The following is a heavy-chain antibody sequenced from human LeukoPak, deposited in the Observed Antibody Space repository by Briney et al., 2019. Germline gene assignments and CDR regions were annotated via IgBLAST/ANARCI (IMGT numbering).Heavy chain of an antibody. J-gene: IGHJ6*02. CDR1: GGSISSYY. CDR2: IYYSGST. D-gene: IGHD1-26*01. V-gene: IGHV4-59*08. CDR3: ARAGRPGRFGRDGMDV. Sequence: SETLSLTCTVSGGSISSYYWSWIRQPPGKGLEWSGYIYYSGSTNYNPSLKSRVTISVDTSKNQFSLKLSSVTAADTAVYYCARAGRPGRFGRDGMDVWGQGTTVTVSS.